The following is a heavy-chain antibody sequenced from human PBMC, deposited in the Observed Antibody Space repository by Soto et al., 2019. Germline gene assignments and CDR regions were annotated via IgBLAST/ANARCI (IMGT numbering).Heavy chain of an antibody. Sequence: PGGSLRLSCEASGFTFSSYEMIWVRQAPGKGLEWVSYISIGGGTMYYADSVKGRFTISRDNAKNTLYLQMNSLRAEDTAVYYCARENWNYAALDYWGQGTLVTVSS. CDR3: ARENWNYAALDY. CDR1: GFTFSSYE. V-gene: IGHV3-48*03. CDR2: ISIGGGTM. J-gene: IGHJ4*02. D-gene: IGHD1-7*01.